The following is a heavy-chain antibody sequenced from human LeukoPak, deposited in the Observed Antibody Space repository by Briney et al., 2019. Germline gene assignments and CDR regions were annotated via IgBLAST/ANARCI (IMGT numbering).Heavy chain of an antibody. CDR2: IYYSGST. J-gene: IGHJ4*02. Sequence: SETLSLTCTVSGGSISSSSYYWGWIRQPPGKGLEWIGSIYYSGSTYYNPSLKSRVTISVDTSKNRFSLKLSSVTAADTAVYYCARQGVVAAILYFDYWGQGTLVTVSS. V-gene: IGHV4-39*01. CDR1: GGSISSSSYY. CDR3: ARQGVVAAILYFDY. D-gene: IGHD2-15*01.